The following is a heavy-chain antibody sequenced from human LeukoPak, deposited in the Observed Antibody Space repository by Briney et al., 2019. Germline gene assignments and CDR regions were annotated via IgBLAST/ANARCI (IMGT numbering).Heavy chain of an antibody. Sequence: PGGSLRLSCAASGFTFSSYAMSWVRQAPGKGLEWVSAISGSGGSTYYADSVKGRFTISRDNSKNTLYLQMNSLRAEDTAVYYCARESPRYCSSTSCFSSNYFDYWGQGTLVTVSS. CDR2: ISGSGGST. CDR3: ARESPRYCSSTSCFSSNYFDY. V-gene: IGHV3-23*01. D-gene: IGHD2-2*01. CDR1: GFTFSSYA. J-gene: IGHJ4*02.